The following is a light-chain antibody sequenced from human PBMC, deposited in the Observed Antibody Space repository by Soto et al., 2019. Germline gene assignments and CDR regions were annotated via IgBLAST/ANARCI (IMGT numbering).Light chain of an antibody. CDR2: DAS. V-gene: IGKV1-5*01. CDR1: QSISRW. Sequence: DIQMTQSPSTLSLSVGDRVTITCRASQSISRWLAWYQQKPGTAPKLLIYDASSLESGVPSRFSGSGSDTKFTLTISSLQHDDFATYYCHQYNSYSPYSFGQGTKLEIK. J-gene: IGKJ2*03. CDR3: HQYNSYSPYS.